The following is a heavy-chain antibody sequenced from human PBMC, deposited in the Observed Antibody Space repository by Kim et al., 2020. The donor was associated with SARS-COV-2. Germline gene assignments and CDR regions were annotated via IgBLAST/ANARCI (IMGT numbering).Heavy chain of an antibody. D-gene: IGHD1-26*01. CDR2: ISWNSGSI. Sequence: GGSLRLSCAASGFTFDDYAMHWVRQAPGKGLEWVSGISWNSGSIGYADSVKGRFTISRDNAKNSLYLQMNSLRAEDTALYYCAKDPGGTELPGFDYWGQGTLVTVSS. CDR3: AKDPGGTELPGFDY. V-gene: IGHV3-9*01. J-gene: IGHJ4*02. CDR1: GFTFDDYA.